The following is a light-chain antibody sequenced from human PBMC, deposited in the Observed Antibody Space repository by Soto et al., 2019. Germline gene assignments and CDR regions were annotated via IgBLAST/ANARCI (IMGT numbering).Light chain of an antibody. J-gene: IGLJ1*01. V-gene: IGLV1-40*01. CDR3: QSYDSSLSGDV. Sequence: QSVLTQPPSVSEAPGQRVTIPCTGSSSNIGAGYEAHWYQQVPGTAPKLLIYENNNRPSGVPDRFSGSKSGNSASLAITGLQAEDEAEYYCQSYDSSLSGDVFGTGTKLTVL. CDR2: ENN. CDR1: SSNIGAGYE.